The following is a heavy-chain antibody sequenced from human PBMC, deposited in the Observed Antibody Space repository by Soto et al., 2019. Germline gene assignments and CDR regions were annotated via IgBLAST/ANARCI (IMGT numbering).Heavy chain of an antibody. Sequence: QITLKESGPTLVKPTQTLTLTCTFSGFSLSTSVVGVGWIRQPPGKALEWLALIYWDDDKRYSPSLKSRLTITKDTSKNQVVLTMTNMDPVDTATYYCAHTRIAVAGTRYFDYWGQGTLVTVSS. D-gene: IGHD6-19*01. CDR2: IYWDDDK. V-gene: IGHV2-5*02. J-gene: IGHJ4*02. CDR1: GFSLSTSVVG. CDR3: AHTRIAVAGTRYFDY.